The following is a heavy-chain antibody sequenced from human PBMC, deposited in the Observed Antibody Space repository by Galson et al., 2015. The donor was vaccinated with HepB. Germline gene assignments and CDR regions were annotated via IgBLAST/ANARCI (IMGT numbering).Heavy chain of an antibody. D-gene: IGHD5-12*01. CDR1: GFTLDDYG. CDR2: SNWNGGNT. V-gene: IGHV3-20*04. J-gene: IGHJ4*02. CDR3: VRAGDSAGWEFEY. Sequence: SLRLSCAVSGFTLDDYGMSWVRQAPGEGLEWVAGSNWNGGNTGYADSVQGRFIISRDDAKNSLHLQMDSLRAEDTALYYCVRAGDSAGWEFEYWGQGTLVTVSS.